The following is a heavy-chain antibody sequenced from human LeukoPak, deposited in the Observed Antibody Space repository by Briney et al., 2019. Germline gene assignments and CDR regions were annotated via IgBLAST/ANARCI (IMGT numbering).Heavy chain of an antibody. CDR1: GFTFDVYA. J-gene: IGHJ4*02. CDR3: AKDLDY. V-gene: IGHV3-9*01. CDR2: ISWNSGSI. Sequence: AGGSLRLSCAASGFTFDVYAMHWVRQAPGKGLEWVSGISWNSGSIGYADSVKGRFTISRDNAKNSLYLQMNSLRAEDTALYYCAKDLDYWGQGTLVTVSS.